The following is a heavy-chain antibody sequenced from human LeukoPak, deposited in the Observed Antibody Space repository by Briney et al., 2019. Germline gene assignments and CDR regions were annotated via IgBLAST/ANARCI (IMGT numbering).Heavy chain of an antibody. CDR2: ISYDGSKN. CDR1: GFTFSNYG. Sequence: PGRSLRLSCAASGFTFSNYGMHWVRQAPGKGLEWVAVISYDGSKNYYADSVKGRFTISRDNSKNTLYLQMNSLRAEDTAVYYCAKAGMATYFEREDYWGQGTLVTVSS. CDR3: AKAGMATYFEREDY. D-gene: IGHD5-24*01. J-gene: IGHJ4*02. V-gene: IGHV3-30*18.